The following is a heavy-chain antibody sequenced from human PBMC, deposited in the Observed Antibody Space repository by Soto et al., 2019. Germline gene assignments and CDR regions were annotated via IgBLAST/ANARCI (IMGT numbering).Heavy chain of an antibody. J-gene: IGHJ5*01. D-gene: IGHD3-16*01. V-gene: IGHV3-49*04. CDR2: IRSKTYGGTT. Sequence: EVQLVESGGGLVEPGRSLRLSCTGSGFSFGAYGIGWVRQPPGKGLEWLGFIRSKTYGGTTEYAAPVRGRFTFSRDDSKSIAYLQRNSLKIEDTAVYYCCAIGAYSKPDSWGHGTLVTVSS. CDR1: GFSFGAYG. CDR3: CAIGAYSKPDS.